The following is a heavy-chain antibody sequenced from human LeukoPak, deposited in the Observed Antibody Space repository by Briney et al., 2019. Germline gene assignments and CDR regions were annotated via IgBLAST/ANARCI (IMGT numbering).Heavy chain of an antibody. CDR1: GFTFSSYA. CDR3: ARGEYSSGYPRVDY. J-gene: IGHJ4*02. D-gene: IGHD3-22*01. CDR2: ISYDGSNK. Sequence: GGSLRLTCAASGFTFSSYAMHWVRQAPGKGLEWVAVISYDGSNKYYADSVKGRFTISRDNSKNTLYLQMNSLRAEDTAVYYCARGEYSSGYPRVDYWGQGTLVTVSS. V-gene: IGHV3-30-3*01.